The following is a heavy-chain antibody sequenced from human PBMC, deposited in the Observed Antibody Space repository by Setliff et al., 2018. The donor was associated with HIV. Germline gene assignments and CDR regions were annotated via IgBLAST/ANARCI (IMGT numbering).Heavy chain of an antibody. CDR3: ATAKEVWLAEGGFDY. V-gene: IGHV1-69*06. CDR1: GYNFNNYA. J-gene: IGHJ4*02. D-gene: IGHD6-19*01. CDR2: IIPFFGTT. Sequence: GASVKVSCKASGYNFNNYAINWVRQAPGQGLEWVGGIIPFFGTTEIEQKFQGRVTMTEDTSADTACMELSSLRSEDTAVYYCATAKEVWLAEGGFDYWGQGTRVTVSS.